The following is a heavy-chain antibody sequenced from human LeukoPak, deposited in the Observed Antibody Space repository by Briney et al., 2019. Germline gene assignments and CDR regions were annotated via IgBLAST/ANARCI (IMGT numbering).Heavy chain of an antibody. Sequence: ASVKVSCKASGYTFTSYDINWVRQATGQGLEWMGWMNPNSGNTGYAQKFLGRVTMTRNTSISTAYMELSSLRSEDTAVYYCARGYSYYDFWSGYNWFDPWGQGTLVTVSS. J-gene: IGHJ5*02. CDR2: MNPNSGNT. CDR3: ARGYSYYDFWSGYNWFDP. V-gene: IGHV1-8*01. CDR1: GYTFTSYD. D-gene: IGHD3-3*01.